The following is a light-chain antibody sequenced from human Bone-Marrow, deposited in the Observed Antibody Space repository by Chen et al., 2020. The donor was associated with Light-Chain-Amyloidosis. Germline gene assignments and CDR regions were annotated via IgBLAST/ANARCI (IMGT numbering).Light chain of an antibody. CDR3: QQYYSVPFT. Sequence: DIVITQSPDSLALSLGERATITCKSSQNLFYHSNKKDYLAWYQQKAGQPPNLLIKLASSRKSGVPDRFSGSGSGTDFTLTISSLQSEDVAVYYCQQYYSVPFTFGPGTKVEIK. CDR2: LAS. V-gene: IGKV4-1*01. J-gene: IGKJ3*01. CDR1: QNLFYHSNKKDY.